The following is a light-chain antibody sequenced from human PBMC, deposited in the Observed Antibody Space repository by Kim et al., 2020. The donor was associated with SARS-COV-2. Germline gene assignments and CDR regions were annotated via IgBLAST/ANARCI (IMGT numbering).Light chain of an antibody. CDR1: SSDVGGYNY. J-gene: IGLJ1*01. V-gene: IGLV2-14*01. Sequence: QSALTQPASVSGPPGQSITISCTGTSSDVGGYNYVSWYQQHPGKAPKLMIYDVSKRPSGVSNRFSGSKSGNTASLTISGLQAEDEADYYCSSYTSSISYVFGTGTKVTVL. CDR2: DVS. CDR3: SSYTSSISYV.